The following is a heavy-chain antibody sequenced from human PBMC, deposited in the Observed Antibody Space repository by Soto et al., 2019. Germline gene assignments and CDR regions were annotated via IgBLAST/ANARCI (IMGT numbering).Heavy chain of an antibody. V-gene: IGHV3-23*01. CDR3: AKGKGAGATPDGANC. CDR1: GFTFSNYG. J-gene: IGHJ4*02. Sequence: EVQVLESGGGLVQPGGSLRLSCAASGFTFSNYGVNWVRQAPGKGLEWVSGIRSDGDTTYNSDSVKGRFTVSRDTFKNTVYLQMNSLRVEDSAVYYCAKGKGAGATPDGANCWGQGTLVTVSS. CDR2: IRSDGDTT. D-gene: IGHD1-26*01.